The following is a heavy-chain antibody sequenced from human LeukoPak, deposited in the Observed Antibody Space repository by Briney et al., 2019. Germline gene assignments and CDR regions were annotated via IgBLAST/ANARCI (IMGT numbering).Heavy chain of an antibody. CDR1: GGSISSYY. D-gene: IGHD2-15*01. Sequence: SSETLSLTCTVSGGSISSYYWGWIRQPPGKGLEWIGYIYYSGSTSYNPSLKSRVTISVDTSKNQFSLKLSSVTAADTAVYYCARHTGYCSGGSCYFLDHWGQGTLVTVSS. CDR3: ARHTGYCSGGSCYFLDH. CDR2: IYYSGST. V-gene: IGHV4-59*08. J-gene: IGHJ4*02.